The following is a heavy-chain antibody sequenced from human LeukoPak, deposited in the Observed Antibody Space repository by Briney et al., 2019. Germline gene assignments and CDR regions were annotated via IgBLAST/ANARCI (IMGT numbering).Heavy chain of an antibody. J-gene: IGHJ4*02. D-gene: IGHD1-26*01. CDR2: IDPGDSDT. CDR1: GYNFTKYW. V-gene: IGHV5-51*01. Sequence: RGESLKISCKGSGYNFTKYWIGWVRQMPGKGLEWMGIIDPGDSDTRYRPSSQGQVTISADESIPTAYLQWTSLPASESVMYYCARGRVGNTRVDVDYWGQGTLVTVSS. CDR3: ARGRVGNTRVDVDY.